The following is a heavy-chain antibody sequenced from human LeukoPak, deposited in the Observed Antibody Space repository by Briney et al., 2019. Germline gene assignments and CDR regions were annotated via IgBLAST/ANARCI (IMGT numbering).Heavy chain of an antibody. CDR3: AREGTLEMATIPFDY. J-gene: IGHJ4*02. CDR2: ISYDGSNK. D-gene: IGHD5-24*01. Sequence: GGSLRLSCAASGFTFSSYSIHWVRQAPGKGLEWVAVISYDGSNKYYADSVKGRFTISRDNSKNTLYLQMNSLRAEDTAVYYCAREGTLEMATIPFDYWGQGTLVTVSS. V-gene: IGHV3-30-3*01. CDR1: GFTFSSYS.